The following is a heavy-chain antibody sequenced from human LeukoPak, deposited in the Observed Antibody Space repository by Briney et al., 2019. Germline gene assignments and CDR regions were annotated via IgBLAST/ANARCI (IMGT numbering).Heavy chain of an antibody. J-gene: IGHJ5*02. CDR1: GGSFSGYY. CDR3: ARGLAGDYRNWFDP. D-gene: IGHD4-17*01. V-gene: IGHV4-34*01. Sequence: PSETLSLTCAVYGGSFSGYYLSWIRQPPGKGLEWIGEINYSGSTNYNPSLKSRVTISVDTSKNQFSLKLSSVTAADTAVYYCARGLAGDYRNWFDPWGQGTLVTVSS. CDR2: INYSGST.